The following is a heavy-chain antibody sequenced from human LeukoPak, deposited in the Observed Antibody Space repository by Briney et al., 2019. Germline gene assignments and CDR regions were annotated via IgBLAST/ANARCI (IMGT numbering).Heavy chain of an antibody. CDR2: IYTSGTT. Sequence: SETLSLTCTVSGGSIRSGSNYWTWIRQPAGKVREWIGRIYTSGTTHYNPSLKSRVTISVDTSKNQFSLKLSSVTAADTAVYYCARSLDGYNPGDYWGQGTLVTVSS. CDR1: GGSIRSGSNY. CDR3: ARSLDGYNPGDY. V-gene: IGHV4-61*02. D-gene: IGHD5-24*01. J-gene: IGHJ4*02.